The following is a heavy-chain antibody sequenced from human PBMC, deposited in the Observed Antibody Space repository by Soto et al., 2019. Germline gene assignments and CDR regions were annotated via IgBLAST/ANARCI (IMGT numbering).Heavy chain of an antibody. CDR2: IKQDGSEK. Sequence: GGSLRLSCAASGFTFSSYWMSWVRQAPGKGLEWVANIKQDGSEKYYVDSVKGRFTISRDNAKNSLYLQMNSLRAEDTAVYYCASRLRYFDWSVYLDVSGKGTTVTVSS. V-gene: IGHV3-7*01. J-gene: IGHJ6*03. D-gene: IGHD3-9*01. CDR3: ASRLRYFDWSVYLDV. CDR1: GFTFSSYW.